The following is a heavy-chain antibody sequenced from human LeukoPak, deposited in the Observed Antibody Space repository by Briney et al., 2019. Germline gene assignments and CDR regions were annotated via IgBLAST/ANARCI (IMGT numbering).Heavy chain of an antibody. CDR2: VSYDGSNK. CDR3: ARENYDILTGPRGSGVGFGMDV. J-gene: IGHJ6*02. CDR1: GFTFSSYA. V-gene: IGHV3-30-3*01. D-gene: IGHD3-9*01. Sequence: GRSLRLSCAASGFTFSSYAMHWVRQAPGKGLEWVAVVSYDGSNKFYADSVTGRFTISRDNSKNTLYVQMNSLRAEDTAMYYCARENYDILTGPRGSGVGFGMDVWGQGTTVTVSS.